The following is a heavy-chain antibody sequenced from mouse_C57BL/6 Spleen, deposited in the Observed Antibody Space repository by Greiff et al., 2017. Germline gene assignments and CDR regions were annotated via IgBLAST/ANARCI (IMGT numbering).Heavy chain of an antibody. CDR3: ARGQVRRPLDY. J-gene: IGHJ2*01. CDR1: GYAFSSSW. D-gene: IGHD3-2*02. V-gene: IGHV1-82*01. Sequence: QVQLQQSGPELVKPGASVTISCKASGYAFSSSWMNWVKQRPGKGLEWIGRIYPGDGDTNYNGKFKGKATLTADKSSSTAYMQLSSLTSEDSAVYYCARGQVRRPLDYWGQGTTLTVSS. CDR2: IYPGDGDT.